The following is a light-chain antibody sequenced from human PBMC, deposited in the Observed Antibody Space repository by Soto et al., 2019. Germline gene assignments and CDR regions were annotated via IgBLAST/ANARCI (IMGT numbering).Light chain of an antibody. Sequence: DFQMTQSPSSLSASVGDRVTITCRARQDISNHLAWYQHKPGKVPKLLIYEASTLQSGVPFRFSGGGSATDFTLTISSLQPEDVAIYYCQKYNRTPRTFGPGTKVEL. CDR2: EAS. CDR1: QDISNH. V-gene: IGKV1-27*01. CDR3: QKYNRTPRT. J-gene: IGKJ1*01.